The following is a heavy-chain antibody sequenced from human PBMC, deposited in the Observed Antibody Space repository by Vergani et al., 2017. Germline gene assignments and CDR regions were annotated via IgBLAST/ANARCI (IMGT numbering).Heavy chain of an antibody. D-gene: IGHD2-2*01. CDR2: IYYSGST. V-gene: IGHV4-39*01. CDR3: AGRPRPFSTDSFGY. CDR1: GGSISSSSYY. J-gene: IGHJ4*02. Sequence: QLQLQESGPGLVKPSETLSLTCTVSGGSISSSSYYWGWIRQPPGKGLEWIGSIYYSGSTYYNPSLKSRVTISVDTSKNQFSLKLSSVTAADTAVYYCAGRPRPFSTDSFGYWGQGTLVTVSS.